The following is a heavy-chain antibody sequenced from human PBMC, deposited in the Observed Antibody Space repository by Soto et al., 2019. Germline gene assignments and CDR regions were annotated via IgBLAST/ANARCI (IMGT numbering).Heavy chain of an antibody. J-gene: IGHJ4*02. CDR1: GYTFTNYD. CDR2: INPYYGNT. CDR3: ARENRYDSRRYSLDY. D-gene: IGHD3-3*01. V-gene: IGHV1-18*01. Sequence: QVQLVQSGGEVKKPGASVKVSCKTSGYTFTNYDMSWVRQAPGRGLEWVGWINPYYGNTNYAQTLQGRVTLTKDTPTTAVYMELRSRRSDDTAVYYCARENRYDSRRYSLDYWGQGTLVTVSS.